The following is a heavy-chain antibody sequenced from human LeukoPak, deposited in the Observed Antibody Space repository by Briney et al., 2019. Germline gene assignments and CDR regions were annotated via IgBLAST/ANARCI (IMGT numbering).Heavy chain of an antibody. CDR1: GFTFDDYA. J-gene: IGHJ6*02. CDR2: ISWNSGSI. Sequence: RSGGSLRLSCAASGFTFDDYAMHWVRQAPGKGLEWVSGISWNSGSIGYADSVKGRFTISRDNAKNSLYLQMNSLRAEDTALYYCAKGTPYYYGSGVHIYYYYYGMDVWGQGTTVTVSS. D-gene: IGHD3-10*01. V-gene: IGHV3-9*01. CDR3: AKGTPYYYGSGVHIYYYYYGMDV.